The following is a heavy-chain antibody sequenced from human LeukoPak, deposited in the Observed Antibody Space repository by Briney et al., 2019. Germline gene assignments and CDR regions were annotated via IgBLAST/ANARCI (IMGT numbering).Heavy chain of an antibody. D-gene: IGHD3-16*02. CDR2: INHSGST. V-gene: IGHV4-34*01. CDR3: ARGVKYDYVWGSYRFHFDY. Sequence: SETLFLTCAVYGGSFSGYYWSWIRQPPGKGLEWIGEINHSGSTNYNPSLKSRVTISVDTSKNQFSLKLSSVTAADTAVYYCARGVKYDYVWGSYRFHFDYWGQGTLVTVSS. CDR1: GGSFSGYY. J-gene: IGHJ4*02.